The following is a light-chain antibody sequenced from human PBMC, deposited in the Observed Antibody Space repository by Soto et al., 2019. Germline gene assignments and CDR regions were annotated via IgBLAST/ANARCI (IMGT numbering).Light chain of an antibody. CDR1: QSITNW. V-gene: IGKV1-5*01. CDR2: DAS. Sequence: DIQMTQSPSTLSASVGDRVTITCRASQSITNWLAWYQHKPGKAPKLLIYDASSLKSGVPSRFSGSGSGTEFTLTISSLQPDDFATHYCQQYNSYSRTFGPGTKVNIK. CDR3: QQYNSYSRT. J-gene: IGKJ3*01.